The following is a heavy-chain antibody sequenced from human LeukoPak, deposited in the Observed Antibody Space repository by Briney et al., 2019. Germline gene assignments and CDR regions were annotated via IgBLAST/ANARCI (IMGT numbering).Heavy chain of an antibody. CDR1: GFTFSSHW. V-gene: IGHV3-7*04. J-gene: IGHJ4*02. Sequence: GGSLRLSCAASGFTFSSHWMSWFRQAPGKGLEWVACIKQDGSDIYYVDSVKGRFTISRDNAKNSLYLQMNSLRAEDTAVYYCARGGWYYFDYWGQGTLVTVPS. CDR2: IKQDGSDI. D-gene: IGHD3-22*01. CDR3: ARGGWYYFDY.